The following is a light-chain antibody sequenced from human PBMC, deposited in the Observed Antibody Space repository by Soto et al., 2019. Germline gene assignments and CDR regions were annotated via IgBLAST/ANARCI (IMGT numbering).Light chain of an antibody. CDR1: QGISTY. CDR3: QQSYRSPRT. V-gene: IGKV1-39*01. CDR2: AAS. Sequence: DIPMTQSPSSLSASVGDRVTITCRASQGISTYLNWYQQKPGKAPDLLIYAASTLQRGVPSRFSGSGSGTDFTLTISSLQPDDFATYFCQQSYRSPRTFGQGTKLEIK. J-gene: IGKJ2*02.